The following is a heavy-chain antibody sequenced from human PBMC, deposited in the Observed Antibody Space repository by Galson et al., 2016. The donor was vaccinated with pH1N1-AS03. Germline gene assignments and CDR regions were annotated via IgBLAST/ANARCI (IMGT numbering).Heavy chain of an antibody. V-gene: IGHV4-4*07. Sequence: SETLSLTCNVSGGSFSTYSWSWIRQPAGKGLEWFGRIYASGSSNYNPPLKSRVTMSLDKSKNQFSLKLSSVTAADTAVYYCARGYCSTMSCQWGFDFWGQGTLVTVSS. D-gene: IGHD2-2*01. CDR1: GGSFSTYS. J-gene: IGHJ4*02. CDR2: IYASGSS. CDR3: ARGYCSTMSCQWGFDF.